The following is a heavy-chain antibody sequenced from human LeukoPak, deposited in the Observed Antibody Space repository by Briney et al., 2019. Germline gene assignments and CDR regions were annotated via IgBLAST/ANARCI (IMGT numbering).Heavy chain of an antibody. CDR3: ARVDILTGYYLAPPDY. Sequence: GASVKVSCKASGGTFSSYAISWVRQAPGQGLEWMGGIIPIFGTANYAQKFQGRVTITTDESTSTAYMELSSLRSEDTAVYYCARVDILTGYYLAPPDYWGQETLVTVSS. D-gene: IGHD3-9*01. J-gene: IGHJ4*02. CDR1: GGTFSSYA. V-gene: IGHV1-69*05. CDR2: IIPIFGTA.